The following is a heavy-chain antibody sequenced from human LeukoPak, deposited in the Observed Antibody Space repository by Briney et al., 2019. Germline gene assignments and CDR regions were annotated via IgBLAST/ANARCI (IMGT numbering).Heavy chain of an antibody. D-gene: IGHD6-6*01. CDR1: GGPVSSYY. CDR3: ARHFAYSSSSYFDY. J-gene: IGHJ4*02. V-gene: IGHV4-59*08. Sequence: SETLSLTCSVSGGPVSSYYWSWLRQPPGKGLEWIGYVYYTGSTDYNPSLKSRVTMFEDKSKNQFSLRLYSVTVADTAVYYCARHFAYSSSSYFDYWGQGSLVTVSS. CDR2: VYYTGST.